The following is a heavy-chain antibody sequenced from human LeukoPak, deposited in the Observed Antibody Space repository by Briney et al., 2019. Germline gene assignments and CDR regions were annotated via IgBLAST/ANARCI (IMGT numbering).Heavy chain of an antibody. D-gene: IGHD3-10*01. CDR1: GYTFTSYG. V-gene: IGHV1-18*01. CDR2: ISAYNGNT. Sequence: ASVKVSCKASGYTFTSYGISWVRQAPGQGLEWMGWISAYNGNTNYAQKLQGRVTMTTDTSTSTAYMELRSLRSDDTAVYYCARATSLGARGVIIKYWFDPWGQGTLVTVSS. CDR3: ARATSLGARGVIIKYWFDP. J-gene: IGHJ5*02.